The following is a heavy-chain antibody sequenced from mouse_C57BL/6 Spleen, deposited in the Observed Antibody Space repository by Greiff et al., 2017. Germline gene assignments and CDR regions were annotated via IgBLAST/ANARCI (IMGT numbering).Heavy chain of an antibody. J-gene: IGHJ2*01. Sequence: VQLQQSGPELVKPGASVKISCKASGYAFSSSWMNWVKQRPGKGLEWIGRIYPGDGDTNYNGKVKGKATLTADKSSSTAYMQLSSLTSEDSAVYFCARLTVYYFGYWGQGATLTVSS. D-gene: IGHD1-1*01. CDR2: IYPGDGDT. CDR3: ARLTVYYFGY. V-gene: IGHV1-82*01. CDR1: GYAFSSSW.